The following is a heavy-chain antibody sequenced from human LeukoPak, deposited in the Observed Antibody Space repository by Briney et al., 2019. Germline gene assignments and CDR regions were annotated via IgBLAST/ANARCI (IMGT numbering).Heavy chain of an antibody. CDR3: ARSPKLAGASDY. J-gene: IGHJ4*02. D-gene: IGHD1-26*01. Sequence: ASVKVSCKASGYTFTSYAMHWVRQAPGQRLEWMGWINAGNGNTKYSQKFQGRVTITRDTSASTAYMELSSLRSEDTAVYYCARSPKLAGASDYWGQGTLVTVSS. CDR1: GYTFTSYA. CDR2: INAGNGNT. V-gene: IGHV1-3*01.